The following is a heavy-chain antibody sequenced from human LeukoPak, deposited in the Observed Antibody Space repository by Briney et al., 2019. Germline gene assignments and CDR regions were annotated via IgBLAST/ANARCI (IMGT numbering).Heavy chain of an antibody. J-gene: IGHJ4*02. CDR1: GYTFTSYD. Sequence: ASVKVSCKASGYTFTSYDINWVRQATGQGLEWMGWMNPNSGNTGYAQKFQGRVTMTRNTSISTAYTELSSLRSEDTAVYYCARVRTEAWIQLWTKRYYFDYWGQGTLVTVSS. CDR3: ARVRTEAWIQLWTKRYYFDY. CDR2: MNPNSGNT. V-gene: IGHV1-8*01. D-gene: IGHD5-18*01.